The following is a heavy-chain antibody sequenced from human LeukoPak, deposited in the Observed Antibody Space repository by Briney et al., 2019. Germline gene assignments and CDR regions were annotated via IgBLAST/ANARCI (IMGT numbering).Heavy chain of an antibody. CDR2: INSDMSGT. CDR1: GFTFSNYW. Sequence: GGSLRLSCAVSGFTFSNYWMHWVRQAPGKGLVWVSRINSDMSGTNYADSVKGRFTISRDNAKNTLYLQMDSLRAEDTAVYYCARDIAVAGNYFDYWGQGTLVTVSS. V-gene: IGHV3-74*01. CDR3: ARDIAVAGNYFDY. D-gene: IGHD6-19*01. J-gene: IGHJ4*02.